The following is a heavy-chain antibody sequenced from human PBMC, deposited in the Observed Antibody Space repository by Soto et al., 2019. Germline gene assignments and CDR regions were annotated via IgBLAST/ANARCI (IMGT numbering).Heavy chain of an antibody. Sequence: ASVKVSCKASGYTFTSYGISWVRQAPGQGLEWMGWISAYNGNTNYAQKLQGRVTMTTDTSTSTAYMELRSLRSDDTAVYYCASGKYYYDSSGYSPYYYYYGMDVWGQGTTVTVS. D-gene: IGHD3-22*01. V-gene: IGHV1-18*01. CDR3: ASGKYYYDSSGYSPYYYYYGMDV. CDR2: ISAYNGNT. J-gene: IGHJ6*02. CDR1: GYTFTSYG.